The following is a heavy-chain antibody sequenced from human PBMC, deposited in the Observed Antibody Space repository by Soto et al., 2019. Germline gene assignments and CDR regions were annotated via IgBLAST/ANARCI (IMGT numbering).Heavy chain of an antibody. D-gene: IGHD2-15*01. J-gene: IGHJ6*02. CDR1: GGSFSGYY. CDR3: ARLVVVVAATESRYYYYGMDV. CDR2: INHSGST. Sequence: SETLSLTCAVYGGSFSGYYWSWICQPPGKGLEWIGEINHSGSTNYNPSLKSRVTISVDTSKNQFSLKLSSVTAADTAAYYCARLVVVVAATESRYYYYGMDVWGQGTTVTVSS. V-gene: IGHV4-34*01.